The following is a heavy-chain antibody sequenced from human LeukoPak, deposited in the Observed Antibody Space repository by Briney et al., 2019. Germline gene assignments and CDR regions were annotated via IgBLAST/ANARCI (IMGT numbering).Heavy chain of an antibody. CDR3: ARTVTTTRHDY. V-gene: IGHV4-59*01. Sequence: SETLSLTCTVSGGSISSYYWSWIRQPPGKGLEWIGYIYYSGSTNYNPSLKSRVTISVDTSKNQFSPKLSSVTAADTAVYYCARTVTTTRHDYWGQGTLVTVSS. J-gene: IGHJ4*02. CDR1: GGSISSYY. CDR2: IYYSGST. D-gene: IGHD4-17*01.